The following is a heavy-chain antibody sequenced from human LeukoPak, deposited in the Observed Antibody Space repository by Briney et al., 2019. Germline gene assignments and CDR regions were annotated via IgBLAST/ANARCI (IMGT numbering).Heavy chain of an antibody. J-gene: IGHJ6*02. D-gene: IGHD3-10*01. CDR1: GFTFSSYS. Sequence: PGGSLRLSCAASGFTFSSYSMNWVRQAPGKGLEWVSYISSSSSTIYYADSVKGRFTISRDNAKNSLYLQMNSLRAEDTAVYYCARAPYYYGSGSQYGMDVWGQGTTVTVSS. V-gene: IGHV3-48*01. CDR3: ARAPYYYGSGSQYGMDV. CDR2: ISSSSSTI.